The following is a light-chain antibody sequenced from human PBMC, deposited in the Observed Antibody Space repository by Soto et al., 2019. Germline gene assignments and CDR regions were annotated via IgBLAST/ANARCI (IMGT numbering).Light chain of an antibody. CDR1: QSFSSN. CDR3: QQYNDWPRT. Sequence: EIVMTQSPATLSVSPGERATLSCRASQSFSSNLAWFQHKPGQAPRFLIYGASTRATGIPARFSGSGSGTEFTRTISSLQSEDFAVYYFQQYNDWPRTFGQGTKVEI. CDR2: GAS. J-gene: IGKJ1*01. V-gene: IGKV3-15*01.